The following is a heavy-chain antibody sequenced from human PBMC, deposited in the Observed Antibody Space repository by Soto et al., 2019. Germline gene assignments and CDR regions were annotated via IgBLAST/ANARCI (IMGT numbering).Heavy chain of an antibody. CDR1: GSSSSRHS. D-gene: IGHD6-19*01. J-gene: IGHJ5*02. Sequence: GGSLRPSCAASGSSSSRHSFNWVRQAPGQGLEWIAYISSRSSLILYADSVRGRFVISRDNALNSLYLQMNSPRDEDTAIYYCARERGEYDSGWYIDRWGQGTPVTVSS. CDR3: ARERGEYDSGWYIDR. V-gene: IGHV3-48*02. CDR2: ISSRSSLI.